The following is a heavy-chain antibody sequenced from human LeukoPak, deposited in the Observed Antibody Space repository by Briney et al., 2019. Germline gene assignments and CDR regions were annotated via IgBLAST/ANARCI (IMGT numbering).Heavy chain of an antibody. CDR1: GGTFSSYA. V-gene: IGHV1-69*13. Sequence: GASVKVSCKASGGTFSSYAISWVRQAPGQGLEWMGGIIPIFGTANYAQKFQGRVTITADESTSTAYMELSSLRSEDTAVYYCAREGEYSYGPPDAFDIWGQGTMVTVSS. CDR3: AREGEYSYGPPDAFDI. D-gene: IGHD5-18*01. J-gene: IGHJ3*02. CDR2: IIPIFGTA.